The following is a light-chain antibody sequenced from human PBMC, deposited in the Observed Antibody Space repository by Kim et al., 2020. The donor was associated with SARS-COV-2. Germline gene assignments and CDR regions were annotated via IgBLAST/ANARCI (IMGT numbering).Light chain of an antibody. CDR1: QSVLYSSNNKNY. J-gene: IGKJ2*01. CDR3: QQYYSTPPYT. V-gene: IGKV4-1*01. Sequence: ATINCKSSQSVLYSSNNKNYLAWYQQKPGQPPKLLIYWASTRESGVPDRFSGSGSGTDFTLTSSSLQAEDVAVYYCQQYYSTPPYTFGQGTKLEI. CDR2: WAS.